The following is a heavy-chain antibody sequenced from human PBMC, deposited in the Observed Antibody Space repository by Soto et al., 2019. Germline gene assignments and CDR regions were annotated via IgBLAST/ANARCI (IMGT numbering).Heavy chain of an antibody. D-gene: IGHD2-15*01. CDR2: IYYSGSA. Sequence: SETLSRTCTCSVDSIIFYYWSWIGQRPGEGLEWIGYIYYSGSANYNPSFKSRVSISVDTSKNQFSLNVRSVIAADTAVYYCARGASTSLVAAANGYDYWGQGTLVTVSS. CDR1: VDSIIFYY. V-gene: IGHV4-59*01. J-gene: IGHJ4*02. CDR3: ARGASTSLVAAANGYDY.